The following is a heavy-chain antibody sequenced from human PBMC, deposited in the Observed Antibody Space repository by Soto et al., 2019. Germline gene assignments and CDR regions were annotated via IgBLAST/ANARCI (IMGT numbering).Heavy chain of an antibody. CDR1: GGSITSYY. CDR3: ARSIPDHWGGGMDV. Sequence: SETLSLTCTVSGGSITSYYWTWIRQPPGQGLEWIGYISDIGSTSYNPSLTSRVTMLVDTSKKQFSLKLSSVTEADSAVYFCARSIPDHWGGGMDVWGQGATVTVSS. D-gene: IGHD3-16*01. J-gene: IGHJ6*02. V-gene: IGHV4-59*01. CDR2: ISDIGST.